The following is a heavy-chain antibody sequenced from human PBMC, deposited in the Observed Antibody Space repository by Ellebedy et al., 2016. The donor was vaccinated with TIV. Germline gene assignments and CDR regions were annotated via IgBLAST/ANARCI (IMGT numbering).Heavy chain of an antibody. D-gene: IGHD6-6*01. V-gene: IGHV3-23*03. CDR3: AKGSSISPRPKSFDP. J-gene: IGHJ5*02. Sequence: GGSLRLSCVGSGFTFSNYAMSWVRQAPGRGLEWVSVIYSGGSTNYADSVKGRFTISRDNSKNMLYLQMNSLRAEDTAVYYCAKGSSISPRPKSFDPWGQGTLVTVSS. CDR1: GFTFSNYA. CDR2: IYSGGST.